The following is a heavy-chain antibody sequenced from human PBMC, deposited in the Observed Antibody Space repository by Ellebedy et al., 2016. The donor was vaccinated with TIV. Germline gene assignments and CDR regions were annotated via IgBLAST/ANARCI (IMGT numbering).Heavy chain of an antibody. J-gene: IGHJ5*02. V-gene: IGHV3-23*01. D-gene: IGHD6-13*01. CDR2: ISGSGGST. CDR3: AKGITAAVVEGSLFDP. Sequence: GGSLRLXCAASGFTFSSYTMRWVRQAPGKGLEWVSDISGSGGSTYCADSVKGRFTISRDNSKNTLYLQMNSLRVEDTAVYYCAKGITAAVVEGSLFDPWGQGTLVTVSS. CDR1: GFTFSSYT.